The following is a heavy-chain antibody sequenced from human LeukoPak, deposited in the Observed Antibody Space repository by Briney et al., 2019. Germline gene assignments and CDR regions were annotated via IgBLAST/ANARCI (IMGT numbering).Heavy chain of an antibody. V-gene: IGHV4-59*01. J-gene: IGHJ4*02. D-gene: IGHD6-19*01. CDR2: IYYSGST. Sequence: SETLSLTCTVSGGSISSYYWSWIRQPPGKGLEWIAYIYYSGSTNYNPSLKSRVAISVDTSKNQFSLKLSSVTAADTAVYYCARSGWYQYYFDYWGQGTLVTVSS. CDR3: ARSGWYQYYFDY. CDR1: GGSISSYY.